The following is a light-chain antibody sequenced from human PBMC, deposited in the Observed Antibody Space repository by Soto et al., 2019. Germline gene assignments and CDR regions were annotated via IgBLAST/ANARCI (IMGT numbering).Light chain of an antibody. Sequence: DIQMTQSPSSLSASVGDRVIITCRTSQSISNYLNWYQHKPGKAPKVLISAASNLQSGVPSRFSGSGSGTGFTLTISSLQPEDFATYFCQQSYTLSPLTFGGWTKVEIK. CDR2: AAS. CDR1: QSISNY. CDR3: QQSYTLSPLT. V-gene: IGKV1-39*01. J-gene: IGKJ4*01.